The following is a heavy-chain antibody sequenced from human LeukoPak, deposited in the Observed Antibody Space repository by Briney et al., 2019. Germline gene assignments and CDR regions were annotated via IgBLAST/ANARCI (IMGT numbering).Heavy chain of an antibody. D-gene: IGHD3-9*01. V-gene: IGHV1-69*04. CDR3: ARERSPHFDWLPYYYYGMDV. J-gene: IGHJ6*02. CDR1: GGTFSSYA. CDR2: IIPILGIA. Sequence: ASVKVSRKASGGTFSSYAISWVRQAPGQGLEWMGRIIPILGIANYAQKFQGRVTITADKSTSTAYMELSSLRSEDTAVYYCARERSPHFDWLPYYYYGMDVWGQGTTVTVSS.